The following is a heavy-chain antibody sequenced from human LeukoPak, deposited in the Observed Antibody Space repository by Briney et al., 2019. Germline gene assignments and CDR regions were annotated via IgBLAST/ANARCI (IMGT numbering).Heavy chain of an antibody. J-gene: IGHJ6*02. CDR1: GFTFSAYG. CDR3: AKSFAVTTHSYYRIDV. V-gene: IGHV3-30*18. Sequence: PVGSLRLSCAASGFTFSAYGMHWARQAPGKGLEWVAIISYDGREKYYADSVKGRFTISRNSSISTVHLQMNSLGLEDTAVYYCAKSFAVTTHSYYRIDVWGQGTTVTV. D-gene: IGHD4-17*01. CDR2: ISYDGREK.